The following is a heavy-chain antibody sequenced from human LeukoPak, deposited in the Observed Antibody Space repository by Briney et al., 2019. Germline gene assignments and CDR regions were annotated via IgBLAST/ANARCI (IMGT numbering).Heavy chain of an antibody. J-gene: IGHJ6*03. V-gene: IGHV5-51*01. Sequence: KSGESLKISCKGSGYSFISYWIVWVRQMPGKGLEWMGIIYPGDSDTRYSPSFQGQVTISADKSISTAYLQWNSLKASDTAMYYCARSPAHYYYMDVWGKGTTVTVSS. CDR3: ARSPAHYYYMDV. D-gene: IGHD1-14*01. CDR2: IYPGDSDT. CDR1: GYSFISYW.